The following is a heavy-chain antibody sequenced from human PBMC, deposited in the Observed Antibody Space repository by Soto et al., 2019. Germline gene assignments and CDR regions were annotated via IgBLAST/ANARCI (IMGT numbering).Heavy chain of an antibody. V-gene: IGHV3-7*01. CDR3: ARDLFDY. J-gene: IGHJ4*02. Sequence: WGSLRLSCAASGFAFSTHAMNWVRQAPGKGLEWVANINEDGSEKYYVDSAKGRFTISRDNAKNSLYLQMSSLRAEDTAVYYCARDLFDYWGQGTPVTVSS. CDR1: GFAFSTHA. CDR2: INEDGSEK.